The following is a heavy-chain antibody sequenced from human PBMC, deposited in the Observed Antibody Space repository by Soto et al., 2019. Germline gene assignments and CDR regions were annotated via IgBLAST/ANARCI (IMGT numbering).Heavy chain of an antibody. CDR1: GGSISSYY. Sequence: NPSETLSLTCTVSGGSISSYYWSWIRQPPGKGLEWIGYIYYSGSTNYNPSLKSRVTISVDTSKNQFSLKLSSVTAADTAVYYCARAYYGDYRGYYYYYMDVWGKGTTVTVSS. CDR3: ARAYYGDYRGYYYYYMDV. D-gene: IGHD4-17*01. V-gene: IGHV4-59*01. J-gene: IGHJ6*03. CDR2: IYYSGST.